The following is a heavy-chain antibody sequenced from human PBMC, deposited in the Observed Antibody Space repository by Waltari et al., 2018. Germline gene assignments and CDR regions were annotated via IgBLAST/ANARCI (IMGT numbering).Heavy chain of an antibody. J-gene: IGHJ4*02. V-gene: IGHV1-2*02. CDR2: INPNRGGT. Sequence: QVQLVQSGAEVKKPGASVKVSCKASGYTFTDYYMHWVRQAPGQGLEWMTWINPNRGGTNYAQKFQGRVAMTRDTSISTAYMELSRLTSDDTAVYYCATSSDSSGYYPVRNWGQGTLVTVSS. CDR3: ATSSDSSGYYPVRN. CDR1: GYTFTDYY. D-gene: IGHD3-22*01.